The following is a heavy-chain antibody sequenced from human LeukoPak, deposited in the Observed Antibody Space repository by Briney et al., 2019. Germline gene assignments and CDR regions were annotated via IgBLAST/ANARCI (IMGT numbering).Heavy chain of an antibody. CDR2: INHSGST. D-gene: IGHD2-2*01. J-gene: IGHJ4*02. Sequence: SETLSLTCAVYGESFSGYYWSWIRQPPGKGLEWIGEINHSGSTNSNPSLKSRVTISVDTSKNQFSLKLSSVTAADTAVYYCARGGGRYCSSASCHLDYWGQGTLVTVSS. CDR1: GESFSGYY. V-gene: IGHV4-34*01. CDR3: ARGGGRYCSSASCHLDY.